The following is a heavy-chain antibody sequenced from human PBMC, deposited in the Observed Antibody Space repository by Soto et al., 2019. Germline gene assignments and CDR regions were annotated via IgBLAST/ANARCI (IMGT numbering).Heavy chain of an antibody. CDR1: GLTFNDYA. CDR3: AKLEGAFDI. J-gene: IGHJ3*02. Sequence: EVQLVESGGGLVQPGRSLRLSCAASGLTFNDYAMHWVRQVPGKGLEWVSGISWNSGNIDYADSVKGRFTISRDNAKNSLYLQMNCLRPEDTALYYCAKLEGAFDIWGQGTMVTVSS. CDR2: ISWNSGNI. V-gene: IGHV3-9*01.